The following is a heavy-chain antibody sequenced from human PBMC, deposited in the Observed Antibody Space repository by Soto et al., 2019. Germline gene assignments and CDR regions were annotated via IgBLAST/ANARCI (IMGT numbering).Heavy chain of an antibody. CDR2: IIPILGIA. V-gene: IGHV1-69*02. CDR1: GGTFSSYT. J-gene: IGHJ4*02. D-gene: IGHD4-17*01. Sequence: ASVKVSCKASGGTFSSYTISWVRQAPGQGLEWMGRIIPILGIANYAQKFQGRVTITADKSTSTAYMELSSLRSEDTAVYYCARVDGDYGGVDYWGQGTLVTVSS. CDR3: ARVDGDYGGVDY.